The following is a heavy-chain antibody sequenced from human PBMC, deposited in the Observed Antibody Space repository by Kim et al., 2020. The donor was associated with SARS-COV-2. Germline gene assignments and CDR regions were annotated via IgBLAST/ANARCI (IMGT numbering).Heavy chain of an antibody. Sequence: SYDEKVQGRVTITADKSTSTAYMALSSLRSEDTAVYYCAREIVGATDFDYWGQGTLVTVSS. CDR3: AREIVGATDFDY. V-gene: IGHV1-69*04. J-gene: IGHJ4*02. D-gene: IGHD1-26*01.